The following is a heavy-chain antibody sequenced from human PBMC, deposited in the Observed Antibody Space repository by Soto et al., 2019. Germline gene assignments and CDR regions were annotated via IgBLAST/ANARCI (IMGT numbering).Heavy chain of an antibody. V-gene: IGHV4-59*01. CDR3: ARDRAVLGSYYYMDV. J-gene: IGHJ6*03. Sequence: SETLSLTCTVSGGSISSYYWSWIRQPPGKGLEWIGYIYYSGSTNYNPSLKSRVTISIDTSKTQFPLKLSSVTAADTAVYYCARDRAVLGSYYYMDVWGKGTTVTVSS. CDR2: IYYSGST. D-gene: IGHD1-20*01. CDR1: GGSISSYY.